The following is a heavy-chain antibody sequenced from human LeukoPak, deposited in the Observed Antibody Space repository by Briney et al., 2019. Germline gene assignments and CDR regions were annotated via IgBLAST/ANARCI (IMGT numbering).Heavy chain of an antibody. V-gene: IGHV4-39*07. Sequence: SETLSLTCTVSGGSISSTSFYWGWIRQPPGKGLEWIGTIRYGGSTFYNPSLKSRDTISLDTSRNQFSLKLISVTTVDTAVYYCARDGSRSYPDYWGRGTLVTVSS. CDR2: IRYGGST. D-gene: IGHD3-10*01. CDR1: GGSISSTSFY. J-gene: IGHJ4*02. CDR3: ARDGSRSYPDY.